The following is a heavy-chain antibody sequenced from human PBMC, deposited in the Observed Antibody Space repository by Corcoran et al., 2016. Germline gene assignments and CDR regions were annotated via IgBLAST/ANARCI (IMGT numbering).Heavy chain of an antibody. D-gene: IGHD3-22*01. CDR1: GYSFTSYW. J-gene: IGHJ3*02. V-gene: IGHV5-51*01. CDR2: IYPGDSDT. CDR3: ATQRSNYYDAGGWAFDI. Sequence: EVQLVQSGAEVKKPGESLKISCKGSGYSFTSYWIGWVRQMPGKGLEWMGIIYPGDSDTRYSPSFQGQVTISADKSISTAYLQWSSLKASDTARYYCATQRSNYYDAGGWAFDIWGQGTMVTVSS.